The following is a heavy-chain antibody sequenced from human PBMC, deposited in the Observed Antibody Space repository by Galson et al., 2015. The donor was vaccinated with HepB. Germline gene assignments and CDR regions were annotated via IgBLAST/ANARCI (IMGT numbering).Heavy chain of an antibody. CDR3: TKKEYYGNSAHYGPFDY. J-gene: IGHJ4*02. CDR1: GFTFSNYA. V-gene: IGHV3-23*01. CDR2: ISGSGGST. D-gene: IGHD3-22*01. Sequence: SLRLSCAASGFTFSNYAMSWVRQAPGKGLEWVSGISGSGGSTDYPDSVKGRFSISRDNSKNTLYLQMNSLRAEDTAVYYCTKKEYYGNSAHYGPFDYWGPGILVTVSS.